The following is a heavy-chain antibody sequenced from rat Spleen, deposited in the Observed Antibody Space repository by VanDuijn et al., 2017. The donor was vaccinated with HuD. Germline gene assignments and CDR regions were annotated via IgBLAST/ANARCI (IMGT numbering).Heavy chain of an antibody. CDR1: GFTCSIYD. V-gene: IGHV5-20*01. CDR3: TTGDS. Sequence: EVQLVESGGGLVQPGRSMKLSCAASGFTCSIYDMAWVRQAPTKGLEWVASISYDGSSTYYRDSVKGRFTISRDNAKSTLYLQMDSLRFEDTATYYCTTGDSWGQGVMVTVSS. J-gene: IGHJ2*01. CDR2: ISYDGSST.